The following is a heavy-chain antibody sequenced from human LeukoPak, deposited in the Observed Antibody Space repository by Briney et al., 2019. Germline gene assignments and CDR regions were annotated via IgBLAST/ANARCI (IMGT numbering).Heavy chain of an antibody. CDR1: GFTFSSYG. J-gene: IGHJ4*02. V-gene: IGHV3-30*02. Sequence: GGSLRLSCAASGFTFSSYGMHWVRQAPGKGLEWVAFIRYDGSNKYYADSVKGRFTISRDNSKNTLYLQINSLRAEDTAVYYCALGDSSGYYRRRVDYWGQGTLVTVSS. D-gene: IGHD3-22*01. CDR2: IRYDGSNK. CDR3: ALGDSSGYYRRRVDY.